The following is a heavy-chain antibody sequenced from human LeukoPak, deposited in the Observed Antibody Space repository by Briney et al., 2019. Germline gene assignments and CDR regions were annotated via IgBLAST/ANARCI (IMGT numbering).Heavy chain of an antibody. CDR3: AKDDAWLRFGE. V-gene: IGHV3-23*01. CDR2: ISGSGGST. Sequence: PGGSLRLSCAASGLTFSSYGMSWVRQAPGKGLEWVSAISGSGGSTYYADSVKGRFTISRDNSKNTLYLQMNSLRAEDTAVYYCAKDDAWLRFGEWSQGTLVTVSS. J-gene: IGHJ4*02. D-gene: IGHD3-10*01. CDR1: GLTFSSYG.